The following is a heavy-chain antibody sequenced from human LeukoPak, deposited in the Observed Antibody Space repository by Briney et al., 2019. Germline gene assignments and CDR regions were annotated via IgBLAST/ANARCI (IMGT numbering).Heavy chain of an antibody. CDR1: GFTFSGYT. CDR2: ITSSSSYI. Sequence: GGSLRLSCAASGFTFSGYTMNWVRQAPGKGLEWVSSITSSSSYIYYADSVKGRFTISRDNAKNSLYLQINSLRAEDTAVYYCARDPYSGGYGDYYYYYMDVWGKGTTVTISS. CDR3: ARDPYSGGYGDYYYYYMDV. V-gene: IGHV3-21*01. D-gene: IGHD1-26*01. J-gene: IGHJ6*03.